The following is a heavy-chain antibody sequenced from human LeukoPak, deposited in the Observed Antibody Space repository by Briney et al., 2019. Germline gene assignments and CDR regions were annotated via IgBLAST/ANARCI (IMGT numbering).Heavy chain of an antibody. J-gene: IGHJ4*02. CDR3: ARGYYGSGSPYYFDY. CDR1: GYTFTSYY. Sequence: ALVKVSCKASGYTFTSYYMHWVRQAPGQGLEWMGIINPSGGSTSYAQKFQGRVTMTRDTSTSTVYMELSSLRSEDTAVYYCARGYYGSGSPYYFDYWGQGTLVTVSS. D-gene: IGHD3-10*01. CDR2: INPSGGST. V-gene: IGHV1-46*01.